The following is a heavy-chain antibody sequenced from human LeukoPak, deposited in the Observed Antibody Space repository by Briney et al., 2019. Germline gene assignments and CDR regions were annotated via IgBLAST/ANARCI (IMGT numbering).Heavy chain of an antibody. CDR3: ARDTRRIQLSSFDP. D-gene: IGHD5-18*01. CDR2: IKQDGSEK. V-gene: IGHV3-7*01. J-gene: IGHJ5*02. CDR1: GFTFSTYW. Sequence: PGGSLRLSCSASGFTFSTYWMSWFRQAPGKGPEWVANIKQDGSEKHYVDSVKGRFTISRDNADNSLFLQMNSLRAEDTAVYYCARDTRRIQLSSFDPWGQGTLVTVSS.